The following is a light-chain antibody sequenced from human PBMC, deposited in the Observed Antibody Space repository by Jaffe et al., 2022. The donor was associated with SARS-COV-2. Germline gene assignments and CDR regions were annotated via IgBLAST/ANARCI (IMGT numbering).Light chain of an antibody. J-gene: IGLJ1*01. CDR1: SSDIGGYNY. CDR3: CSYAGSYTYV. Sequence: QSALTQPRSVSGSPGQSVTISCTGTSSDIGGYNYVSWYQQHPGKVPKLLIYDVNKRPSGVPDRFSGSKSGNTASLTISGLQAEDEADYYCCSYAGSYTYVFATGTEVTVL. CDR2: DVN. V-gene: IGLV2-11*01.